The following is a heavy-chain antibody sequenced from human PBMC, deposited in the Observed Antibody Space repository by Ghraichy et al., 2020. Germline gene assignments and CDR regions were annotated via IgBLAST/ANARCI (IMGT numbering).Heavy chain of an antibody. CDR2: ISGSGGST. CDR1: GFTFSSYA. Sequence: GGSLRLSCAASGFTFSSYAMSWVRQAPGKGLEWVSAISGSGGSTYYADSVKGRFTISRDNSKNTLYLQMNSLRAEDTAVYYCAKDVHPSSSWAEYFQHWGQGTLVTVSS. V-gene: IGHV3-23*01. J-gene: IGHJ1*01. CDR3: AKDVHPSSSWAEYFQH. D-gene: IGHD6-13*01.